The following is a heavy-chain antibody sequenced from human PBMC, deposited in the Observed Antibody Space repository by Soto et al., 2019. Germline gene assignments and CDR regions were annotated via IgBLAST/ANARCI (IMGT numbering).Heavy chain of an antibody. V-gene: IGHV4-4*02. CDR1: GDSINSRHW. CDR2: ISHSGST. J-gene: IGHJ4*02. Sequence: SETLSLTCAVSGDSINSRHWWNCVRQPPGKGLEWIGQISHSGSTNYNPSLTSRVNKSVDKSKNHFSLKLTSVTAADTAVYYCAARQIPRLPDYWGPGTLVTVSS. CDR3: AARQIPRLPDY. D-gene: IGHD2-21*02.